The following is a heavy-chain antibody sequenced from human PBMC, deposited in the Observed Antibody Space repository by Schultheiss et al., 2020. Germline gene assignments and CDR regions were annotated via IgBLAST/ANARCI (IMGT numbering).Heavy chain of an antibody. V-gene: IGHV4-61*01. CDR3: ARAFKLGYCSGGSCHGWFDP. J-gene: IGHJ5*02. CDR2: IYSSGTT. CDR1: GGSVSSGSYY. Sequence: SQTLSLTCTVSGGSVSSGSYYWSWIRQPPGKGLEWIGYIYSSGTTNYNPSLKSRVTMSVDTSKNQFSLNLRSVTAADTAVYYCARAFKLGYCSGGSCHGWFDPWGQGTLV. D-gene: IGHD2-15*01.